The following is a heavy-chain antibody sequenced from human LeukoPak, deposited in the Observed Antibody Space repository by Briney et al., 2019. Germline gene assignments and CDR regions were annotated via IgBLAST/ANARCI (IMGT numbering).Heavy chain of an antibody. CDR2: INPNSGGT. Sequence: ASVKVSCKASGYTFTDYYIHWVRQAPGQGIEWMGRINPNSGGTNNAQKFPGRDTMTRDTTISPAYMELNRLRSDDTAVYYYSSRYYDSSGYYSPMNYWGEGALVTVSS. CDR3: SSRYYDSSGYYSPMNY. V-gene: IGHV1-2*06. D-gene: IGHD3-22*01. J-gene: IGHJ4*02. CDR1: GYTFTDYY.